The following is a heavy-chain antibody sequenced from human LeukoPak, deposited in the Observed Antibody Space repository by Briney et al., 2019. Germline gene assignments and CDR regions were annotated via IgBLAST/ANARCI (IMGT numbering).Heavy chain of an antibody. CDR2: IRYDGSNK. CDR3: AKDPTSYYYDSSVDY. D-gene: IGHD3-22*01. J-gene: IGHJ4*02. V-gene: IGHV3-30*02. CDR1: GFTFSSYG. Sequence: HPGGSLRLSCAASGFTFSSYGMHWVRQAPGKGLEWVAFIRYDGSNKYYADSVKGRFTISRDNSKNTLYLQMNSLRPEDTAVYYCAKDPTSYYYDSSVDYWGQGTLVTVSS.